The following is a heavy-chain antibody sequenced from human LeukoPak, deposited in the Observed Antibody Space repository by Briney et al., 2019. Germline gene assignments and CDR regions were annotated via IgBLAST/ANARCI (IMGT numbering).Heavy chain of an antibody. Sequence: GGSLRLSCAASGFTFSSYSMNWVRQAPGKGLEWVSSISSSSSYIYYADSVKGRFTISRDNAKNSLYLQMNSLRAEDTAVYYCAGLGIYCSSTSCYPHGMDVWGQGTTVTVSS. CDR2: ISSSSSYI. J-gene: IGHJ6*02. V-gene: IGHV3-21*01. CDR3: AGLGIYCSSTSCYPHGMDV. CDR1: GFTFSSYS. D-gene: IGHD2-2*01.